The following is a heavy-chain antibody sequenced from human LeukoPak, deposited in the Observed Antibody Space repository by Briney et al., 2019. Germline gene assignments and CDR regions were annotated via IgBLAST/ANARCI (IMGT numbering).Heavy chain of an antibody. V-gene: IGHV3-66*01. CDR1: GFTVSRNY. CDR3: ARGLYSSGYYYDAFDI. CDR2: IYSGGST. D-gene: IGHD3-22*01. Sequence: GGSLRLSCAASGFTVSRNYMTWVRQAPGKGLEWLSVIYSGGSTHYTDSVKGRFNISRDNSKNTLYLQMNSLRAEDTAVYYCARGLYSSGYYYDAFDIWGQGTMVTVSS. J-gene: IGHJ3*02.